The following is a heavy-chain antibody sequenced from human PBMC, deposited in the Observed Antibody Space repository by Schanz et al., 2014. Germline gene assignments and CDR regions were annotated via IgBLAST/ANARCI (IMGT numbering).Heavy chain of an antibody. D-gene: IGHD3-10*01. J-gene: IGHJ3*02. Sequence: EVQLVESGGGLVQPGGSLRLSCTAPGFTLSNYAMHWVRQAPGKGLEWVSVIGGSGGSTYYADSVKGRFTISRDNSKNTLYLQMNSLRAEDTAVYYCAKGRFGELSAFDIWGQGTMXTVSS. CDR3: AKGRFGELSAFDI. CDR1: GFTLSNYA. V-gene: IGHV3-23*04. CDR2: IGGSGGST.